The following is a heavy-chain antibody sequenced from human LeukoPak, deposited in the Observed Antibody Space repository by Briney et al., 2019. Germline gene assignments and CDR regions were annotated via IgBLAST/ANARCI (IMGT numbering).Heavy chain of an antibody. Sequence: SETLSLTCTVSGGSISSSSYYWGWVRQPPGKGLEWIGSIYYSGSTYYNPSLKSRVTISVDTSKNQFSLKLSSVTAADTAIYYCAREGDVVGATIASWGQGTLVTVSS. CDR3: AREGDVVGATIAS. CDR1: GGSISSSSYY. D-gene: IGHD1-26*01. V-gene: IGHV4-39*02. J-gene: IGHJ4*02. CDR2: IYYSGST.